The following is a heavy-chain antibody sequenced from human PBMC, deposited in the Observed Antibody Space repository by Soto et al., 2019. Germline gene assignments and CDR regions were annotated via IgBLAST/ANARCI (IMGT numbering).Heavy chain of an antibody. CDR1: GGTFSSYA. J-gene: IGHJ6*02. D-gene: IGHD3-22*01. CDR3: AAHAYYYDSSGRYGMDV. CDR2: IIPIFGTA. V-gene: IGHV1-69*13. Sequence: SVKVSCKASGGTFSSYAISWVRQAPGQGLEWMGGIIPIFGTANYAQKFQGRVTITADESTSTAYMELSSLRSEDTAVYYCAAHAYYYDSSGRYGMDVWGQGTTVTVPS.